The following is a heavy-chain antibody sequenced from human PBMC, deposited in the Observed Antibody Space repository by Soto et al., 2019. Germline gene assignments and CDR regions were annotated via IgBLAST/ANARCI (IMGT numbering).Heavy chain of an antibody. D-gene: IGHD3-3*01. J-gene: IGHJ3*02. CDR2: INPNSGGT. CDR3: AREGQMDGISAFDS. Sequence: AAVKVSCKASGYTFTGYYIPCGRQAPGQGLEWMGWINPNSGGTNYAQKFQGWVTMTRDTSISTAYMELSRLRSDDTAVYYCAREGQMDGISAFDSWGQGTMVTVSS. V-gene: IGHV1-2*04. CDR1: GYTFTGYY.